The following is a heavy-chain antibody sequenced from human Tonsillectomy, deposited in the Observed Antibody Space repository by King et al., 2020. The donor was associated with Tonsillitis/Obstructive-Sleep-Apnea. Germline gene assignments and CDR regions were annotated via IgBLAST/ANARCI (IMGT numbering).Heavy chain of an antibody. J-gene: IGHJ5*02. CDR2: IYYSGST. CDR3: ARGFGGSTIFGVVIIPRWFDP. CDR1: GGSISSGGYY. D-gene: IGHD3-3*01. V-gene: IGHV4-31*01. Sequence: QLQESGPGLVKPSKTLSLTCTVSGGSISSGGYYWSWIRQHPGKGLEWIGYIYYSGSTYYNPSLKSLVTISVDTSKNQFSLKLSSVTAADTAVYYCARGFGGSTIFGVVIIPRWFDPWGQGTLVTVSS.